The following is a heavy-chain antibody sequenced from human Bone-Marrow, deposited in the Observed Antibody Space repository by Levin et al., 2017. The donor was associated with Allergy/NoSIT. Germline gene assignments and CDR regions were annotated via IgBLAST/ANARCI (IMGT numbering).Heavy chain of an antibody. CDR1: GFTFSSYS. Sequence: GGSLRLSCAASGFTFSSYSMNWVRQAPGKGLEWVSSISSSSSYIYYADSVKGRFTISRDNAKNSLYLQMNSLRAEDTAVYYCARRGITMVRGVIIENYYGMDVWGQGTTVTVSS. J-gene: IGHJ6*02. V-gene: IGHV3-21*01. CDR2: ISSSSSYI. CDR3: ARRGITMVRGVIIENYYGMDV. D-gene: IGHD3-10*01.